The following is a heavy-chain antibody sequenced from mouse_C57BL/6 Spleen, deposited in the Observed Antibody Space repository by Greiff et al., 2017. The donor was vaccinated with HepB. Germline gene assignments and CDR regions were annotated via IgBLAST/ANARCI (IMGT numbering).Heavy chain of an antibody. CDR1: GFSLSTSGMG. Sequence: QVTLKVCGPGILQSSQTLSLTCSFSGFSLSTSGMGVSWIRQPSGKGLEWLAHIYWDDDKRYNPSLKSRLTISKDTSRNQVFLKITSVDTADTATYYCARSHSAPYYFDYWGQGTTLTVSS. CDR3: ARSHSAPYYFDY. V-gene: IGHV8-12*01. D-gene: IGHD3-1*01. CDR2: IYWDDDK. J-gene: IGHJ2*01.